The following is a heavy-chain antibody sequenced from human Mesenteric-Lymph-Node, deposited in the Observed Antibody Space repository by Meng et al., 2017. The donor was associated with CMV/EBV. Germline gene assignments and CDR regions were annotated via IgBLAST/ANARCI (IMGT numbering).Heavy chain of an antibody. CDR3: ARVLQYYGAGSFGY. D-gene: IGHD3-10*01. J-gene: IGHJ4*02. CDR2: INHSGST. Sequence: ESLKISCAVYGESFSGYHWSWIRQPPGKGLEWIGEINHSGSTNYNPSLKSRVTISLDTSKNQFSLKLSFVTAADTAAYYCARVLQYYGAGSFGYWGQGTLVTVSS. V-gene: IGHV4-34*01. CDR1: GESFSGYH.